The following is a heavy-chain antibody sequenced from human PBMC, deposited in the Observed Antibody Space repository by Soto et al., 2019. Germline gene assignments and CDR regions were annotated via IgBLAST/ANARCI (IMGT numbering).Heavy chain of an antibody. D-gene: IGHD7-27*01. CDR2: IDTSSSLI. J-gene: IGHJ3*02. V-gene: IGHV3-48*02. CDR1: GFNFRSYS. CDR3: ARDFLTGDAREAFDI. Sequence: EAQLVESGGGLVQPGGSLRLSCVASGFNFRSYSLSWVRQAPGKGLEWIAYIDTSSSLIYYADSVEGRFAISRDNAKNSLYLQVDSLRDEDTALYYCARDFLTGDAREAFDILGQGTMVTVSS.